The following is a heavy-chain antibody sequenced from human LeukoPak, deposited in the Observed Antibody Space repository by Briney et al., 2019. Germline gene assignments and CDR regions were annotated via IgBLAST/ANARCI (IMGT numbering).Heavy chain of an antibody. CDR3: AAVLYSSSWLN. CDR1: GFTFSSYA. CDR2: ISGSGGST. J-gene: IGHJ4*02. Sequence: GGSLRLSCAASGFTFSSYAMSWVRQAPGKGLEWVSAISGSGGSTYYADSVEGRFTISRDNSKNTLYLQMNSLRAEDTAVYYCAAVLYSSSWLNWGQGTLVAVSS. D-gene: IGHD6-13*01. V-gene: IGHV3-23*01.